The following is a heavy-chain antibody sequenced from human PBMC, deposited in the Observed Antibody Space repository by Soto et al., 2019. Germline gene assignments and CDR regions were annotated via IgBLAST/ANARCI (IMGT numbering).Heavy chain of an antibody. CDR1: GFTFRSYA. V-gene: IGHV3-30-3*01. J-gene: IGHJ5*02. Sequence: QVQLVEPGGGVVQPGRSLRLSCAASGFTFRSYAMHWVRQAPGKGLEWVAVISYDENNRYYTDSVKGRFTISRDNSKNTLYLQVNSLRAEDTAVYYCARAMDTAMASKDNWFDPWGQGTLVTVSS. CDR2: ISYDENNR. D-gene: IGHD5-18*01. CDR3: ARAMDTAMASKDNWFDP.